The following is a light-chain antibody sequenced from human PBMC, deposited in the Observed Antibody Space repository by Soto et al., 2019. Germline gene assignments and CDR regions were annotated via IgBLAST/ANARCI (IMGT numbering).Light chain of an antibody. CDR1: GGDFGSDNL. J-gene: IGLJ1*01. CDR2: EGS. CDR3: CSYAGSNYD. V-gene: IGLV2-23*01. Sequence: QPPLTPATSVSVSLTQSPTTFCICTGGDFGSDNLVSWYQQDPGKAPKLMIYEGSKRPSGVSNRFSGSKSGNTASLTISGLQAEDEADYYCCSYAGSNYDFGTGTRSP.